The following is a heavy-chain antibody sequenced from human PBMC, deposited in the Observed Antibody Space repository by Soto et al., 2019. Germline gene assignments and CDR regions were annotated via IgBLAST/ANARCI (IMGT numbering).Heavy chain of an antibody. V-gene: IGHV1-69*13. CDR3: ARDTGGRELTHYYYGMDV. J-gene: IGHJ6*02. CDR2: IIPIFGTA. CDR1: GGTFSSYA. Sequence: ASVKVSCKASGGTFSSYAISWVRQAPGQGLEWMGGIIPIFGTANYAQKFQGRVTITADESTSTAYMELSSLRSEDTAVYYCARDTGGRELTHYYYGMDVWGQGTTVTVSS. D-gene: IGHD1-26*01.